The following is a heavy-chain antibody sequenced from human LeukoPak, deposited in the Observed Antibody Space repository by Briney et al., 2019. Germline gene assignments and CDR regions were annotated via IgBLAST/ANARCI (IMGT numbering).Heavy chain of an antibody. Sequence: GGSLRLSCEASGFIFSDYWMSWVRQAPGKGLEWMANIKPDGSEKKYADSRKGRFTISRDKCKNSLYLQINSPRTGDTALDYCSRCGGGSCYHSDDYWGQGTLVTVST. J-gene: IGHJ4*02. CDR1: GFIFSDYW. CDR3: SRCGGGSCYHSDDY. CDR2: IKPDGSEK. D-gene: IGHD2-15*01. V-gene: IGHV3-7*04.